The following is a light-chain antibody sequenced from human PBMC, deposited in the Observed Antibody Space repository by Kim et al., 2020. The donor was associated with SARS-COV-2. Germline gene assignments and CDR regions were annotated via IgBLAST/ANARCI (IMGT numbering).Light chain of an antibody. Sequence: RATITCRSSQSIFYSSDNKNYLAWYQQKPGQPPKLLIYRASTRESGVPDRFSGSGSGTDFTLTITSLQVEDVAVYYCQQCYSTPFTFGQGTKLEI. V-gene: IGKV4-1*01. J-gene: IGKJ2*01. CDR1: QSIFYSSDNKNY. CDR2: RAS. CDR3: QQCYSTPFT.